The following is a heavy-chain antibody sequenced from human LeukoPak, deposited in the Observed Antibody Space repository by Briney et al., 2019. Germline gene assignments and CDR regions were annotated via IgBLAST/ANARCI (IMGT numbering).Heavy chain of an antibody. D-gene: IGHD2-15*01. J-gene: IGHJ4*02. CDR3: ARMLVVGVTRQIDC. Sequence: GGSLRLSCAASSFTLSTYWMHWVRQTPGKGLVWVSRINPDGSSTTYADSVKGRFTISRDNAKNTLYLQMNSLRAEDTAVYYCARMLVVGVTRQIDCWGQGTLVTVSS. CDR2: INPDGSST. V-gene: IGHV3-74*01. CDR1: SFTLSTYW.